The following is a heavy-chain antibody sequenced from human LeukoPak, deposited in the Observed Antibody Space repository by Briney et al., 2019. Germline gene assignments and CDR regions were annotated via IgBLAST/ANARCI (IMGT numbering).Heavy chain of an antibody. J-gene: IGHJ4*02. CDR1: GFTFSDYD. CDR3: ARVGEMATIFDY. D-gene: IGHD5-24*01. CDR2: ISSGSTI. Sequence: GGSLRLSCAASGFTFSDYDMSWMRQAPGQGLEWVSYISSGSTIYYADSVKGRFTISRDNAKNSLYLQMNSLRAKDTAVYYCARVGEMATIFDYWGQGTLVTVSS. V-gene: IGHV3-11*01.